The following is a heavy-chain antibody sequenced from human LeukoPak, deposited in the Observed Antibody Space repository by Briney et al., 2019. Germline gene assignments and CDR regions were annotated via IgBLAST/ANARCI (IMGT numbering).Heavy chain of an antibody. V-gene: IGHV3-11*01. Sequence: GGSLRLSCAASGFTFSDYYMSWIRQAPGKGLEWVSYISSSGSTIYYANSVKGRPTISRDNAKNSLYLQMNSLRAEDTAVYYCARDGVRGTRGAHYYYYMDVWGKGTTVTVSS. CDR1: GFTFSDYY. CDR2: ISSSGSTI. D-gene: IGHD3-10*01. J-gene: IGHJ6*03. CDR3: ARDGVRGTRGAHYYYYMDV.